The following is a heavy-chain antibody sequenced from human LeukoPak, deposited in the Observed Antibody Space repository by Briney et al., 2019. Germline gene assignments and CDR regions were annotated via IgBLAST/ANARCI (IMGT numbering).Heavy chain of an antibody. CDR3: AGWGTVRLFDP. D-gene: IGHD3-16*01. V-gene: IGHV4-39*07. CDR2: IYYSGST. CDR1: GGSISSSSYY. Sequence: SETLSLTCTVSGGSISSSSYYWGWIRQPPGKGLEWIGSIYYSGSTYYNPSLKSRVTISVDTSKNQFSLKLSSVTAADTAVYYCAGWGTVRLFDPWGQGTLVTVSS. J-gene: IGHJ5*02.